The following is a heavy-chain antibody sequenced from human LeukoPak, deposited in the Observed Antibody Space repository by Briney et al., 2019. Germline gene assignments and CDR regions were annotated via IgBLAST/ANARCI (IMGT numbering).Heavy chain of an antibody. D-gene: IGHD2-2*01. CDR1: GGTFSSYA. J-gene: IGHJ4*02. Sequence: SVNVSCKASGGTFSSYAISWVRQAPGQGLEWMGGIIPIFGTANYAQKFQGRVTITADESTSTAYMELSSLRSEDTAVYYCASMDKLGYCSSTSCYGFDYWGQGTLVTVSS. CDR2: IIPIFGTA. CDR3: ASMDKLGYCSSTSCYGFDY. V-gene: IGHV1-69*13.